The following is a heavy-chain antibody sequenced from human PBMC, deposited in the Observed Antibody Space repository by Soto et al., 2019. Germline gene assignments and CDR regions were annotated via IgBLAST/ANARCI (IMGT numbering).Heavy chain of an antibody. D-gene: IGHD3-22*01. J-gene: IGHJ4*02. CDR3: ARDGTHDDRSSYYYVY. CDR2: IIPVFGKA. Sequence: SVKVSCKASGGTFSRYAISWVRQAPGQGLEWMGGIIPVFGKANYAEKFQGRVTITADEPTSTGYMELRSLTSEDTAVYYCARDGTHDDRSSYYYVYWGQGTLVTVSS. V-gene: IGHV1-69*13. CDR1: GGTFSRYA.